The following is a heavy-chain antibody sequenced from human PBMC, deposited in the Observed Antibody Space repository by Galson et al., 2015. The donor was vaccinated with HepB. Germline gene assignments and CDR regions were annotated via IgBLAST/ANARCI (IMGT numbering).Heavy chain of an antibody. CDR1: GFTFDDYA. V-gene: IGHV3-9*01. D-gene: IGHD2-2*01. J-gene: IGHJ4*02. CDR2: ISWNSGSI. Sequence: SLRLSCAASGFTFDDYAMHWVRQAPGKGLEWVSGISWNSGSIGYADSVKGRFTISRDNAKNSLYLQMNSLRAEDTALYYCAKGDIVVVPALDYWGQGTLVTVSS. CDR3: AKGDIVVVPALDY.